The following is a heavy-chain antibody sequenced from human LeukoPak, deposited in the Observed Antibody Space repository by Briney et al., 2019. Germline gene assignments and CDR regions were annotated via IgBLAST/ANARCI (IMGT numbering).Heavy chain of an antibody. CDR1: GGSFSGYY. CDR3: ARRYYPLDY. Sequence: SETLSLTCAVYGGSFSGYYWSWIRQPPGKGLEWIGEINHSGSTNYNPSLKSRVTISVDTSKNQFSLKLSSVTAADTAVYYCARRYYPLDYWGQGTLVTVSS. V-gene: IGHV4-34*01. CDR2: INHSGST. J-gene: IGHJ4*02. D-gene: IGHD3-22*01.